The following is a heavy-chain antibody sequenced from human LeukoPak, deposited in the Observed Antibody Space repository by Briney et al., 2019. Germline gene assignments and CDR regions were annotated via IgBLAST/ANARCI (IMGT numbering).Heavy chain of an antibody. Sequence: GASVKVSCKASGYTFTSYGISWVRQAPGQGLEWMGWISAYNGNTNYAQKLQGRVTMTTDTSTSTAYMELRSLRSDDTAVYYCARLTGGYYDSSGYYCDYWGQGTLVTVSS. CDR1: GYTFTSYG. D-gene: IGHD3-22*01. J-gene: IGHJ4*02. V-gene: IGHV1-18*01. CDR2: ISAYNGNT. CDR3: ARLTGGYYDSSGYYCDY.